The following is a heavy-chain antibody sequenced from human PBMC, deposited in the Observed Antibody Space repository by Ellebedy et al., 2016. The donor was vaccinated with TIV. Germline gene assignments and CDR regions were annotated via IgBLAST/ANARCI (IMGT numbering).Heavy chain of an antibody. Sequence: PGGSLRLSCAASGFTVISHYMTRVRQAPGKGLEWVSVIYSGGGTHYADSVEGRFTISRDHSKNTLFLQMNSLRAEDTAVYYCARGGDGYNREFDYWGQGTLVAVSS. CDR1: GFTVISHY. V-gene: IGHV3-66*01. CDR3: ARGGDGYNREFDY. CDR2: IYSGGGT. D-gene: IGHD5-24*01. J-gene: IGHJ4*02.